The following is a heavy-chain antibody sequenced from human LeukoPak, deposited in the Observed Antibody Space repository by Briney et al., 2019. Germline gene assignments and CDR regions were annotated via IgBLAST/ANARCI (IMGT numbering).Heavy chain of an antibody. Sequence: PSETLSLTCTVSGGSISSSSYYWGWIRQPPGKGLEWIGSIYYSGSTYYNPSLKSRVTISVDTSKNQFSLKLSSVTAADTAVYYCARDAAAGTGWFDPWGQGTLVTVSS. CDR3: ARDAAAGTGWFDP. D-gene: IGHD6-13*01. J-gene: IGHJ5*02. V-gene: IGHV4-39*07. CDR1: GGSISSSSYY. CDR2: IYYSGST.